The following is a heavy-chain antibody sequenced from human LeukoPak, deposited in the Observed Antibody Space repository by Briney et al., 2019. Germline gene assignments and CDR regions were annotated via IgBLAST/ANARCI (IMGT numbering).Heavy chain of an antibody. J-gene: IGHJ4*02. Sequence: ASVKVSCKASGGTFSSYGINWVRQAPGQGLEWVGGIIPILGVVEYAQKFQGRTSITADESTRTAYMDLNSLKFDDTAVYYCAIEGGNQGAFDYWGQGTLVTVSS. D-gene: IGHD1-26*01. CDR2: IIPILGVV. V-gene: IGHV1-69*10. CDR1: GGTFSSYG. CDR3: AIEGGNQGAFDY.